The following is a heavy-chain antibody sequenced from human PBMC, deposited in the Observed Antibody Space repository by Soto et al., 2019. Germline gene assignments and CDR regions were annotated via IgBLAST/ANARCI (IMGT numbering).Heavy chain of an antibody. CDR3: AKEEAFGNGGNDY. Sequence: QARLVESGGDVVQPGRSLRLSCVASGFTLGNYAMHWVRQAPGKGLEWVAGIWSDGDVKAYAGSVRGRFTISRDKSKNPLSLQLDTLRVEDTAMYSWAKEEAFGNGGNDYWGQGTLVIVSS. CDR2: IWSDGDVK. CDR1: GFTLGNYA. D-gene: IGHD3-10*01. J-gene: IGHJ4*02. V-gene: IGHV3-33*03.